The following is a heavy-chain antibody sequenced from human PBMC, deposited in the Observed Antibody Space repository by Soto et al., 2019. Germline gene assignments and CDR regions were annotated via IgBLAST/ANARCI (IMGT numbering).Heavy chain of an antibody. CDR3: ARGSLYFFGTSGYNLFDY. CDR1: GGSFSGYH. Sequence: SETLSLTCAVYGGSFSGYHWTWIRQPPGKGLEWIGGIDPSGSTNYNPSFKSRLSISVDTSKNQFSLELTSVTAADTSIYYCARGSLYFFGTSGYNLFDYWGQGTQVTVSS. CDR2: IDPSGST. D-gene: IGHD3-22*01. J-gene: IGHJ4*02. V-gene: IGHV4-34*01.